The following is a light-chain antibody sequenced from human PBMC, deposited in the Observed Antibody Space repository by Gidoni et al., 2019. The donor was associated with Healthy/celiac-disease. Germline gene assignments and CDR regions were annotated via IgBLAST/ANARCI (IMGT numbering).Light chain of an antibody. J-gene: IGLJ3*02. CDR1: SIDVGGYNY. CDR3: SSYTSSSTWV. V-gene: IGLV2-14*01. Sequence: QSALTQPASVSRSPGHSITISCTGTSIDVGGYNYVSWYQPQPGKAPKLMIYEVSNRPSGVSNRFSGSKSGNTASLTISGLQAEDEADYYCSSYTSSSTWVFGGGTKLTVL. CDR2: EVS.